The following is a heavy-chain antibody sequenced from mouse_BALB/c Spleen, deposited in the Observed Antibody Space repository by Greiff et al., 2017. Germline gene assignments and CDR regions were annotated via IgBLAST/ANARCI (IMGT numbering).Heavy chain of an antibody. J-gene: IGHJ3*01. CDR3: ARIIHYYGYVY. V-gene: IGHV1-18*01. D-gene: IGHD1-2*01. CDR1: GYTFTDYN. Sequence: EVQLQQSGPELVKPGASVKIPCKASGYTFTDYNMDWVKQSHGKSLEWIGDINPNNGGTIYNQKFKGKATLTVDKSSSTAYMELRSLTSEDTAVYYCARIIHYYGYVYWGQGTLVTVSA. CDR2: INPNNGGT.